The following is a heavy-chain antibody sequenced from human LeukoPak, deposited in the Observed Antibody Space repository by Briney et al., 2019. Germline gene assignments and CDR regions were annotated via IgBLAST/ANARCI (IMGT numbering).Heavy chain of an antibody. D-gene: IGHD6-13*01. Sequence: SETLSLTCAVSGGSISSSNWWSWVRQPPGKGLEWIGEIYHSGGTNYNPSLKSRVTISVDKSKNQFSLKLSSVTAADTAVYYCARDSSSWYRGWFDPWGQGTLVTVSS. CDR2: IYHSGGT. V-gene: IGHV4-4*02. CDR1: GGSISSSNW. CDR3: ARDSSSWYRGWFDP. J-gene: IGHJ5*02.